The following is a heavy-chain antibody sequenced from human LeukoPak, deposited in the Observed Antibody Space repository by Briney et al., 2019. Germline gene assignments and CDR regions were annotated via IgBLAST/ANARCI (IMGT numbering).Heavy chain of an antibody. D-gene: IGHD1-1*01. J-gene: IGHJ4*02. CDR3: ARGRGLERRFYFDY. Sequence: SETLSLTCAVYGGSFSGYYWSWIRQPPGKGLEWIGEINHSGSTNYNPSFKSRVTISVDTSKNQFSLKLSSVTAADTAVYYCARGRGLERRFYFDYWGQGTLVTVSS. CDR1: GGSFSGYY. CDR2: INHSGST. V-gene: IGHV4-34*01.